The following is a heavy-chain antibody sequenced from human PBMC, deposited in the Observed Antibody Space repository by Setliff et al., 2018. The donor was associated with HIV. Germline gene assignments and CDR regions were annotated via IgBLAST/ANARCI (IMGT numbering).Heavy chain of an antibody. J-gene: IGHJ4*02. D-gene: IGHD1-26*01. V-gene: IGHV4-39*02. Sequence: SETLSLTCTVPGGSISTSNYYWGWIRQPPGKGLEWIGSFYYGGSTYYNPSLKSRVTISVDSPKNQFSLNLYSVTAADTAIYYCAREVGARSGPVYWGQGMLVTVSS. CDR1: GGSISTSNYY. CDR2: FYYGGST. CDR3: AREVGARSGPVY.